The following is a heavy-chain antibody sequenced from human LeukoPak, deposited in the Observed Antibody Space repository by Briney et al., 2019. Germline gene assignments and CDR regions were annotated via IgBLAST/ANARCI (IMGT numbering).Heavy chain of an antibody. V-gene: IGHV3-7*04. CDR3: ARRGWLQPYWYFDL. J-gene: IGHJ2*01. D-gene: IGHD5-24*01. CDR2: IKEDGSEK. CDR1: GFTFSSYW. Sequence: GGSLRLSCAASGFTFSSYWMSWVRQAPGKGLEWVANIKEDGSEKYYVDSVKGRFTISRDNAKNSLYLQMNSLRAEDTAVYYCARRGWLQPYWYFDLWGRGTLVAVSS.